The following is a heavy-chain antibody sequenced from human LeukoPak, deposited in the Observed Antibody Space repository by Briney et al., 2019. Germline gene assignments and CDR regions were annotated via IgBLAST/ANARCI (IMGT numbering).Heavy chain of an antibody. Sequence: ASVKVSCKASGYTFTSYGISWVRQAPGQGLEWMGWISAYNGNTNYAQKLQGRVTMTTDTSTSTAYMELRGLRSDDTAVYYCARDLSYYYGSGSYYFDYWGQGTLVTVSS. CDR2: ISAYNGNT. CDR3: ARDLSYYYGSGSYYFDY. CDR1: GYTFTSYG. J-gene: IGHJ4*02. D-gene: IGHD3-10*01. V-gene: IGHV1-18*04.